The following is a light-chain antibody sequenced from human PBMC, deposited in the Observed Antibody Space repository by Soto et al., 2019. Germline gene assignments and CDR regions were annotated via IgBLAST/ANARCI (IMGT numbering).Light chain of an antibody. Sequence: QSVLTQPPSASGSPVQSVTISCTGTSNDVGGYNYVSWYQQHPGKAPKLMIYEVNKRPSGVPDRFSGSKSGNTASLTVSGLQAEDEADYYCSSFAVSNSFVFGTGTKVPVL. CDR2: EVN. J-gene: IGLJ1*01. V-gene: IGLV2-8*01. CDR3: SSFAVSNSFV. CDR1: SNDVGGYNY.